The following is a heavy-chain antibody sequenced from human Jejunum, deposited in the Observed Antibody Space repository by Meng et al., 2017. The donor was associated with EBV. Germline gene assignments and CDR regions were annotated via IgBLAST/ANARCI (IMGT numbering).Heavy chain of an antibody. CDR1: GVSVSSSAYR. CDR2: INYTGYT. J-gene: IGHJ5*02. CDR3: TRAPAISGYWGFSGS. V-gene: IGHV4-61*08. Sequence: QVQLQESGPGLVESSETLSHTCTVPGVSVSSSAYRWTWIRQPPGKGLEWIGHINYTGYTNYNPSLRSRVTVSMDTSENQFSLNLNSVTAADTAIYYCTRAPAISGYWGFSGSWGQGTLVTVSS. D-gene: IGHD5-12*01.